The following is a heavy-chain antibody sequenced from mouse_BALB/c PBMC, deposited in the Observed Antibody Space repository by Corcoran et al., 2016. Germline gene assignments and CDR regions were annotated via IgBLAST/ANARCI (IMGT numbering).Heavy chain of an antibody. CDR2: INPYNDGT. Sequence: EVQLQQSGPELVKPGASVKMSCKASGYTFTSYVMHWVKQKPGQGLEWIGYINPYNDGTKYNEKFKGKATLTSDKSSSTDYMELSSLTSEDSAVYYWAREGRRGYFDVWGAGTTVTVSS. CDR3: AREGRRGYFDV. V-gene: IGHV1S136*01. J-gene: IGHJ1*01. CDR1: GYTFTSYV.